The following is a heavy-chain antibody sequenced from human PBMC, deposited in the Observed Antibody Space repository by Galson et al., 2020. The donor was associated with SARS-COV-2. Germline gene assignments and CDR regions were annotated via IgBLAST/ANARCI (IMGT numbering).Heavy chain of an antibody. CDR3: AKRGLTTKDFDF. CDR1: GFTFGNFD. V-gene: IGHV3-23*01. Sequence: GSLRLTCAASGFTFGNFDMTWVRQTPGEGLAWVSVISGADRSTYYADSVKGRFTISRDNSKSTLYLQMNRLRVEDTAIYYCAKRGLTTKDFDFWGQGTLVTVSS. D-gene: IGHD1-1*01. J-gene: IGHJ4*02. CDR2: ISGADRST.